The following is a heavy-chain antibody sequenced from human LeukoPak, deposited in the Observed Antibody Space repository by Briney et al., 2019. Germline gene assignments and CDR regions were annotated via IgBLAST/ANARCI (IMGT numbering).Heavy chain of an antibody. CDR1: GFSFSGHW. CDR2: ISPTGSTT. V-gene: IGHV3-74*01. J-gene: IGHJ4*02. CDR3: ARGPSSNWSGLDF. Sequence: GGSLRLSCAASGFSFSGHWMHWARQLPGKGLVWVSRISPTGSTTSYADSVKGRFTVSRDNAKNTLYLQVNNLRAEDTAVYYCARGPSSNWSGLDFWGQGTLLTVSS. D-gene: IGHD6-13*01.